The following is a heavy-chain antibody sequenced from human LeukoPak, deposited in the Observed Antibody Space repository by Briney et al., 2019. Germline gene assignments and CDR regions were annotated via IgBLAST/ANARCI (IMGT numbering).Heavy chain of an antibody. CDR3: ARAMGYSSVFDY. V-gene: IGHV4-59*01. CDR1: RGSISSYF. D-gene: IGHD6-19*01. J-gene: IGHJ4*02. CDR2: ISYSGST. Sequence: PSETLSLTCPVSRGSISSYFWSRIRQPPGKGLEWIGYISYSGSTNYNPSLKSRVIASVDMSKNQFSLRLNSVTAADTAVYYCARAMGYSSVFDYWGQGTLVTVSS.